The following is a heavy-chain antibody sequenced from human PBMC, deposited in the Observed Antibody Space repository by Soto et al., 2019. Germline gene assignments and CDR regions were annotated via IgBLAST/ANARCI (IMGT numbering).Heavy chain of an antibody. J-gene: IGHJ4*02. CDR3: AKDVRGIVVVPPATDY. D-gene: IGHD2-2*01. V-gene: IGHV3-30*18. Sequence: GESLKISCAASGFTCSSYGMHWVRQAPGKGLEWVAVISYDGSNKYYADSVKGRFTISRDNSKNTLYLQINSLRSEDTAVYYCAKDVRGIVVVPPATDYWGQGTLVTVSS. CDR1: GFTCSSYG. CDR2: ISYDGSNK.